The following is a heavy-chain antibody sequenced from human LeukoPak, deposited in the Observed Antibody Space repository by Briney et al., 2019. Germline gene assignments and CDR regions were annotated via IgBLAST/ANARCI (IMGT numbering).Heavy chain of an antibody. CDR1: GLTFSSYG. D-gene: IGHD3-9*01. V-gene: IGHV3-30*18. CDR2: ISYDGSKK. CDR3: AKGGYYDILTGYHFDY. J-gene: IGHJ4*02. Sequence: GGSLRLSCAASGLTFSSYGMHWVRQAPGKGLGWVAVISYDGSKKNYVDSVKGRFTISRDNSKNTLYLQMNSLRAEDTAVYYCAKGGYYDILTGYHFDYWGQGTLVTVSS.